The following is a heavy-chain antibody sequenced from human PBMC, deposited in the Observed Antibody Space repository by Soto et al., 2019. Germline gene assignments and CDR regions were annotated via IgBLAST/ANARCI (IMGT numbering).Heavy chain of an antibody. CDR2: INHSGST. CDR1: GGSFSGYY. V-gene: IGHV4-34*01. CDR3: ARGQTGCSGGSCYFRGNYYYYYMDV. D-gene: IGHD2-15*01. J-gene: IGHJ6*03. Sequence: SETLSLTCAVYGGSFSGYYWSWIRQPPGKGLEWIGEINHSGSTNYNPSLKSRVTISVDTSKNQFSLKLGSVTAADTAVYYCARGQTGCSGGSCYFRGNYYYYYMDVWGKGTTVTVSS.